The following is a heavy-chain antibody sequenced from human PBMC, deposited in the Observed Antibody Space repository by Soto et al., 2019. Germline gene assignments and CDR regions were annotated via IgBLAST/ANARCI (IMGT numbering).Heavy chain of an antibody. Sequence: QVQLQESGPRLVKPSETLSITCIVSGGSISSYYWSWIRQPPGKGLEWIGYIYYSGSTNYNPSLKSRVTISVDTSKNQSSLKLSSVTASYAAVYFCATAVLPATAPFDYWGQGTLVTVSS. J-gene: IGHJ4*02. D-gene: IGHD2-2*01. CDR3: ATAVLPATAPFDY. CDR1: GGSISSYY. V-gene: IGHV4-59*01. CDR2: IYYSGST.